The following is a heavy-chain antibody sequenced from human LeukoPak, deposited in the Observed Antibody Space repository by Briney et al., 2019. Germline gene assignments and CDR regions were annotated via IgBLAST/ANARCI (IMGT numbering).Heavy chain of an antibody. V-gene: IGHV3-74*01. J-gene: IGHJ1*01. CDR2: INSDGSST. D-gene: IGHD1-14*01. CDR1: GSTFSSYW. CDR3: ARVAPEDRRPITEYFQH. Sequence: HPGGSLRLSCAASGSTFSSYWMHWVRQAPGKGLVWVSRINSDGSSTSYADSVKGRFTISRDNAKNTLYLQMNSLRAEDTAVYYCARVAPEDRRPITEYFQHWGQGTLVTVSS.